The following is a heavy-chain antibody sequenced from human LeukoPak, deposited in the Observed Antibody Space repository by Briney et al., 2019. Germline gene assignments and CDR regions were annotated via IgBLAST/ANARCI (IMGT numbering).Heavy chain of an antibody. CDR2: ISGSGGST. CDR3: ARVRKYSGYYSWYFDL. Sequence: PGGSLRLSCAASGFTFSSYAMSWVRQAPGKGLEWVSAISGSGGSTYYADSVKGRFTISRDNSKNTLYLQMNSLRAEDTAVYYCARVRKYSGYYSWYFDLWGRGTLVTVSS. V-gene: IGHV3-23*01. CDR1: GFTFSSYA. J-gene: IGHJ2*01. D-gene: IGHD5-12*01.